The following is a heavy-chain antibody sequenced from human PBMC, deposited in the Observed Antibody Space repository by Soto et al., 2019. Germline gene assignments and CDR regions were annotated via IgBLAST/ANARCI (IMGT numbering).Heavy chain of an antibody. CDR1: GGSISSGGYS. CDR3: ARGLTIPIVRFDP. V-gene: IGHV4-30-2*01. CDR2: IYHSGST. J-gene: IGHJ5*02. D-gene: IGHD3-3*01. Sequence: QLQLQESGSGLVKPSQPLSLTCAVSGGSISSGGYSWRWIRQPPGKGLEWIWYIYHSGSTYYNPSLKSRVTISVDRSKNHFSLQLSSVTAADTAGYYCARGLTIPIVRFDPWCQGTLVTVSS.